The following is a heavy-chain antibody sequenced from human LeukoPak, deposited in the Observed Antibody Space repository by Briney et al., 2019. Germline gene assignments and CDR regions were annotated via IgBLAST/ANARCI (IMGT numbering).Heavy chain of an antibody. CDR3: ARDLALDSFYYDSSGPSYYYYGMDV. CDR1: GYTFTSYD. J-gene: IGHJ6*02. Sequence: ASVKVSCKASGYTFTSYDINWVRQATGQGLEWMGWMNPNSGNTGYAQKFQGWVTMTRDTSISTAYMELSRLRSDDTAVYYCARDLALDSFYYDSSGPSYYYYGMDVWGQGTTVTVSS. D-gene: IGHD3-22*01. CDR2: MNPNSGNT. V-gene: IGHV1-8*01.